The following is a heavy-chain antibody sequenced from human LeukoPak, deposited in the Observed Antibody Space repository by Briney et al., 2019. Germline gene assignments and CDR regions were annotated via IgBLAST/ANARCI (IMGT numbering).Heavy chain of an antibody. Sequence: ASVKVSCKASGYTFTSYGISWLRQAPGQGLEWMGWISAYNGNTNYAQKLQGRVTMTADTSTSTAYMELRSLRSDDTAVYYCATNDYGDSFDYWGQGTLVTVSS. CDR1: GYTFTSYG. CDR3: ATNDYGDSFDY. J-gene: IGHJ4*02. CDR2: ISAYNGNT. V-gene: IGHV1-18*01. D-gene: IGHD4-17*01.